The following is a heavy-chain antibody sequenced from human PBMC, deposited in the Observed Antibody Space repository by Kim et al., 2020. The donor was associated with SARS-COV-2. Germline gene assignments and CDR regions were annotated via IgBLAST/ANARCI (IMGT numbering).Heavy chain of an antibody. D-gene: IGHD3-10*01. CDR3: AREPTWFGEFKTDY. J-gene: IGHJ4*02. Sequence: ADSVKGRFTISRDNAKNTLYLQMNSLRAEDTAVYYCAREPTWFGEFKTDYWGQGTLVTVSS. V-gene: IGHV3-74*01.